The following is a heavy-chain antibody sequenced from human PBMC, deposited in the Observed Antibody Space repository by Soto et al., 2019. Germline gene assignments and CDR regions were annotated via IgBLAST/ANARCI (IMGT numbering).Heavy chain of an antibody. CDR2: MNPNSGNT. Sequence: GASVKVSCKASGYTFTSYDINWVRQATGQGLEWMGWMNPNSGNTGYAQKFQGRVTMTRNTSISTAYMELSSLRSEDTAVYYCARGPRDHYDFWSGYYPDNWFDPWGQGTLVTASS. CDR3: ARGPRDHYDFWSGYYPDNWFDP. CDR1: GYTFTSYD. V-gene: IGHV1-8*01. D-gene: IGHD3-3*01. J-gene: IGHJ5*02.